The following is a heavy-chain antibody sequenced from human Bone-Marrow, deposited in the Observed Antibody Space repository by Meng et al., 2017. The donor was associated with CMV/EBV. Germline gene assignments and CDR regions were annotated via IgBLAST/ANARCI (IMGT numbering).Heavy chain of an antibody. CDR3: ARDHSRYYYDSSGYYPGAFDI. J-gene: IGHJ3*02. CDR1: GFTFSSYS. V-gene: IGHV3-21*01. CDR2: ISNSSSYI. Sequence: GESLKISCAASGFTFSSYSMNWVCQAPGKGLEWVSSISNSSSYIYYADSVKGRFTISRDNAKNSLYLQMNSLRAEDTALYYCARDHSRYYYDSSGYYPGAFDIWGQGTMVTVSS. D-gene: IGHD3-22*01.